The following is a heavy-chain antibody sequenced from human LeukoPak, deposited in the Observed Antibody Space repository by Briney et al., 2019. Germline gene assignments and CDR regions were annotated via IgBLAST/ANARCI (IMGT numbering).Heavy chain of an antibody. D-gene: IGHD4-23*01. J-gene: IGHJ3*02. CDR1: GYTFTSYY. V-gene: IGHV1-46*01. CDR2: INPSGGST. Sequence: ASVKVSCKASGYTFTSYYMHWVRQAPGQGLEWMGIINPSGGSTSYAQKFQGRVTMTRDTSTSTVYMELSSLRSEDTAVYYCARPLTARWSDDALDIWGQGTMVTVSS. CDR3: ARPLTARWSDDALDI.